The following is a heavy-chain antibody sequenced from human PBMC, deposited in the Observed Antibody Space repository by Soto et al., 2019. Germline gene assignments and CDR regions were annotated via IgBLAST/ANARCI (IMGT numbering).Heavy chain of an antibody. V-gene: IGHV1-69*08. CDR2: IIPILGIA. D-gene: IGHD2-15*01. CDR3: ARERGGYCSGGSCPIFDY. Sequence: QVQLVQSGAEVKKPGSSVKVSCKASVGTFSSYTISWVRQAPGQGLEWMGRIIPILGIAISAQKFQGRVTITADKSTSTAYMELSSLRSEDTAVYYCARERGGYCSGGSCPIFDYWGQGTLVTVSS. CDR1: VGTFSSYT. J-gene: IGHJ4*02.